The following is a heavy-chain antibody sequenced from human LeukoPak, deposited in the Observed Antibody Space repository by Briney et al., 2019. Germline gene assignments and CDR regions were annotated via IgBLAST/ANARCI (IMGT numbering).Heavy chain of an antibody. J-gene: IGHJ4*02. D-gene: IGHD3-9*01. CDR2: IIPIFGTA. Sequence: SVKVSCKAFGYTFTGYYMHWVRQAPGQGLEWMGGIIPIFGTANSAQKFQGSVTITADASPSTAYMERSSLRSKYTAVYYCARDEGVNYDILTGYYSFDYWGQGTLVTVSS. V-gene: IGHV1-69*13. CDR3: ARDEGVNYDILTGYYSFDY. CDR1: GYTFTGYY.